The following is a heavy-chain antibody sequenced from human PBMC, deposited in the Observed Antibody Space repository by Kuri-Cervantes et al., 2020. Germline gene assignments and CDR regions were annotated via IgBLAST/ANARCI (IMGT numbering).Heavy chain of an antibody. CDR2: IIPIFGTA. J-gene: IGHJ4*02. CDR1: GGTFSSYA. D-gene: IGHD3-22*01. V-gene: IGHV1-69*13. CDR3: ARDRRYYYDCSGY. Sequence: SVKVSCKASGGTFSSYAISWVRQAPGQGLEWMGGIIPIFGTANYAQKFQGRVTITADESTSTAYMELSSLRSEDTAVYYCARDRRYYYDCSGYWGQGTLVTVSS.